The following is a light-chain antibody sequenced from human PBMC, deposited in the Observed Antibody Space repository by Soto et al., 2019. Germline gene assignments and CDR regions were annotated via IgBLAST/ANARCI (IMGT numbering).Light chain of an antibody. V-gene: IGKV1-5*03. CDR3: QQYNSYSRT. J-gene: IGKJ1*01. CDR1: QSISSW. Sequence: MNLSPSTLSATIGDRVTITCRASQSISSWLAWYQQKPGKAPKLLIYKASSLESGVPSRFSGSGSGTEFTLTISSLQPDDFATYYCQQYNSYSRTFGQGTKVDI. CDR2: KAS.